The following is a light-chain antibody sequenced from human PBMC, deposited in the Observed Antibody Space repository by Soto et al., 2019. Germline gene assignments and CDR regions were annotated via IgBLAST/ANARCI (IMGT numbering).Light chain of an antibody. Sequence: QSVLTQPPSVSGAPGQRVTISCTGSSSNIGSGYNVHWYQQLPGTAPKLLIYDNNNRPSGVPDRFSGSKSGTSASLAITGLQAEDEADYYCNSYTTNSNRVFGTGTKVTVL. J-gene: IGLJ1*01. CDR2: DNN. CDR3: NSYTTNSNRV. V-gene: IGLV1-40*01. CDR1: SSNIGSGYN.